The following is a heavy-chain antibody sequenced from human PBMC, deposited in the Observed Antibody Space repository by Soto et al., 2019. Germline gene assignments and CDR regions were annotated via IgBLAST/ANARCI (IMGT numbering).Heavy chain of an antibody. D-gene: IGHD3-10*01. CDR1: GDSISSGGYS. J-gene: IGHJ4*02. V-gene: IGHV4-30-2*02. CDR3: ATGRVLYGSEY. CDR2: IYQSGST. Sequence: SETLSLTCVVSGDSISSGGYSWTWIRQPPGKGLEWIGHIYQSGSTLYNPSLESRVTISVDKSKNQYSLRLSSVTTADTALYYCATGRVLYGSEYWGQGTLVTVSS.